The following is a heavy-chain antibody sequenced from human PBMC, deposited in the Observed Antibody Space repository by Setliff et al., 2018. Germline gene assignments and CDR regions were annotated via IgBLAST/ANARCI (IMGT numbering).Heavy chain of an antibody. J-gene: IGHJ6*02. D-gene: IGHD6-19*01. V-gene: IGHV4-38-2*01. CDR3: ARLLAGTGGFFYYGVDV. CDR2: IYHSGKT. CDR1: GYSISSGYF. Sequence: KTSETLSLTCAVSGYSISSGYFWGWIRQPPGKGLEWIGSIYHSGKTYYNPSLKSRVTLSVDTSKNQFSLKLSPVTAADTAVYYCARLLAGTGGFFYYGVDVWGQGTKVTVSS.